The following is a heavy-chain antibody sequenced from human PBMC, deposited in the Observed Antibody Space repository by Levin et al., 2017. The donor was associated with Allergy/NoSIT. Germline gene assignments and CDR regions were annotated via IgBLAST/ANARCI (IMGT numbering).Heavy chain of an antibody. Sequence: GESLKISCKGSGYSFTSYWIGWVRQMPGKGLEWMGIIYPGDSDTRYSPSFQGQVTISADKSISTAYLQWSSLKASDTAMYYCARFPSLVRSTSYYFDYWGQGTLVTVSS. CDR2: IYPGDSDT. J-gene: IGHJ4*02. CDR3: ARFPSLVRSTSYYFDY. V-gene: IGHV5-51*01. CDR1: GYSFTSYW. D-gene: IGHD3-3*01.